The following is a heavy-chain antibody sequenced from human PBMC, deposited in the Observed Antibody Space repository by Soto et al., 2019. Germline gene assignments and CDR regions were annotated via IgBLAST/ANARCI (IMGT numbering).Heavy chain of an antibody. Sequence: EVQLVETGGGLIQPGGSLRLSCAASGFTVSSNYMSWVRQAPGKGLEWVSVIYSGGSTYYADSVKGRFTISRDNSKNTLYLQMNSLRAEDTAVYYCARGPIVVVPAGARSVYYGMDVWGQGTTVTVSS. J-gene: IGHJ6*02. CDR3: ARGPIVVVPAGARSVYYGMDV. V-gene: IGHV3-53*02. D-gene: IGHD2-2*01. CDR1: GFTVSSNY. CDR2: IYSGGST.